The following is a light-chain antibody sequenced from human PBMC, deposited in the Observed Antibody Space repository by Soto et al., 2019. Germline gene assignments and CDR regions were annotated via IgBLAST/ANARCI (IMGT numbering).Light chain of an antibody. V-gene: IGKV1-27*01. CDR2: AAS. J-gene: IGKJ4*02. Sequence: DIQMTQSPSSLSASVGDRVTITCRASQGISNYLAWYQQKRGKVPKLLIYAASTLQSGLPARFSGSGSGTDFTLTISRLQPEDFATYYCQKYISASQTFGGGTKLEIK. CDR1: QGISNY. CDR3: QKYISASQT.